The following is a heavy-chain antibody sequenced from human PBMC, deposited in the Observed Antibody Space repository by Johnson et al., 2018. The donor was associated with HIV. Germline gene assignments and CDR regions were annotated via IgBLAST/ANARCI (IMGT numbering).Heavy chain of an antibody. CDR3: AKVRRAYYEDAFDI. D-gene: IGHD3-22*01. V-gene: IGHV3-30*02. Sequence: QVQLVESGGGVVQPGGSLRLSCAASGFIFSSYGMHWVRQAPGKGLEWVAFIRYDGSNKYYADSVKGRFTISRDNSKNTLYLQMNSLRAEDTAVYYCAKVRRAYYEDAFDIWGQGTMVTVSS. CDR1: GFIFSSYG. J-gene: IGHJ3*02. CDR2: IRYDGSNK.